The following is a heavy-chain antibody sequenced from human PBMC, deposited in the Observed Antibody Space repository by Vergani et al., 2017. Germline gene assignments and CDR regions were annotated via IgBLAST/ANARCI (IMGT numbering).Heavy chain of an antibody. J-gene: IGHJ5*02. CDR2: LYYSVTT. Sequence: QLQLQESGPGLVKPSETLSLTCTVSVGSISSSSYYCGCIRQPPGKGLECIGSLYYSVTTFYNPSLKSRVTIPVDTSKNQFSLKLRSVTAADTAVYYCARHATYGDYYGSGVYNWFDPWGQGTLVTVSS. D-gene: IGHD3-10*01. V-gene: IGHV4-39*01. CDR3: ARHATYGDYYGSGVYNWFDP. CDR1: VGSISSSSYY.